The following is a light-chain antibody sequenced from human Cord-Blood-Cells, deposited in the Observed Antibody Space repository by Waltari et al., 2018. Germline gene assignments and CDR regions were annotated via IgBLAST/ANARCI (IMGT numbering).Light chain of an antibody. Sequence: QSALTQPASVSGSPGPSITTSSTGTSSDVGGYNYHSWYQQHPGKAPKPMIYDARNRHPGVSNRFSGSKSGNTASLTISGLQADDEADYYCSSYTSSSTWVFGGGTKLTVL. CDR1: SSDVGGYNY. V-gene: IGLV2-14*01. CDR3: SSYTSSSTWV. J-gene: IGLJ3*02. CDR2: DAR.